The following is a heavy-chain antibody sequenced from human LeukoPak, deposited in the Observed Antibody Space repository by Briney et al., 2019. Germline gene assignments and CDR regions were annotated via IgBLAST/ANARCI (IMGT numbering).Heavy chain of an antibody. CDR3: ARDPYSGNYGNYYYYYMDV. Sequence: GGSLRLSCAASGFTFRTYNMNWVRQAPGRALEWVSSITSSGTYIFYADSVKGRFTISRDNAKNSLYLQMNSLGPEDTAVYYCARDPYSGNYGNYYYYYMDVWGKGTTVTISS. V-gene: IGHV3-21*01. J-gene: IGHJ6*03. CDR1: GFTFRTYN. CDR2: ITSSGTYI. D-gene: IGHD1-26*01.